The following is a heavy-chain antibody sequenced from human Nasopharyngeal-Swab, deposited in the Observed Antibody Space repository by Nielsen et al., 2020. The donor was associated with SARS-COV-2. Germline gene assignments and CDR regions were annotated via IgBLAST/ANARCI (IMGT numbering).Heavy chain of an antibody. V-gene: IGHV3-23*01. D-gene: IGHD5-18*01. CDR2: ISGSGGST. CDR3: ASPRGYSYGPFDY. J-gene: IGHJ4*02. Sequence: GGSLRLSCAASGFTFSSYAMSWVRQSPGKGLEWVSAISGSGGSTYYADSVKGRFTISRDNSKNTLYLQMNSLRAEDTAVYYCASPRGYSYGPFDYWGQGTLVTVSS. CDR1: GFTFSSYA.